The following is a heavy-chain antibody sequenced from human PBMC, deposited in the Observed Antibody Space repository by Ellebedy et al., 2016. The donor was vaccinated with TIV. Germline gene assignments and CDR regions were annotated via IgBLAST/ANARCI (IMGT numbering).Heavy chain of an antibody. J-gene: IGHJ6*03. CDR1: GYTFTSYG. CDR2: ISAYNGNT. CDR3: ARGRVVVVPAALPWDYYYYMDV. V-gene: IGHV1-18*01. D-gene: IGHD2-2*01. Sequence: ASVKVSXXASGYTFTSYGISWVRQAPGQGLEWMGWISAYNGNTNYAQKLQGRVTMTTDTSTSTAYMELRSLRSDDTAVYYCARGRVVVVPAALPWDYYYYMDVWGKGTTVTVSS.